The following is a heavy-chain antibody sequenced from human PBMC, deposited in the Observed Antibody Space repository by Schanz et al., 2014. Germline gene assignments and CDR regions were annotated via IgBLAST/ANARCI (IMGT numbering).Heavy chain of an antibody. J-gene: IGHJ6*02. Sequence: QVQLQESGPGLVKPSQTLSLTCAVSGGSISSGGYSRSWIRQPPGKGLEWIGYIFFRGSTYYNPSLKSRVTISIDTSKNQFSLRLTSVTAADTAVYYCYGMDVWGQGTTVTVSS. CDR1: GGSISSGGYS. CDR3: YGMDV. V-gene: IGHV4-30-4*07. CDR2: IFFRGST.